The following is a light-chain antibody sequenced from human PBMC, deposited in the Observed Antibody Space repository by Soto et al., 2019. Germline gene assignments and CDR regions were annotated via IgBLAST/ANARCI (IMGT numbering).Light chain of an antibody. Sequence: QSVLTQPPSVSGAPGQRVTISCTGSSSNIGAGYDVHWYQQLPGTAPKLLIYGNSNRPSGVPVRFSGSKSGTSASLAITGLQAEDGADYYCQSYDTSLSVVFGGGTKLTVL. CDR1: SSNIGAGYD. J-gene: IGLJ2*01. CDR3: QSYDTSLSVV. CDR2: GNS. V-gene: IGLV1-40*01.